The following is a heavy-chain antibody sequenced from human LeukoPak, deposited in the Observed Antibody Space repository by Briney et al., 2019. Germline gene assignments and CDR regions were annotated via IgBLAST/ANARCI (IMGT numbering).Heavy chain of an antibody. D-gene: IGHD4-17*01. CDR2: ISGSGYST. CDR3: ARAGGSTVSHSDY. Sequence: GGSLRLSCAASGFTFSSYAMSWVRQAPGEGLERVSAISGSGYSTYYADSVKGRFTISKDNAKNSLYLQMNSLRAEDTAVYYCARAGGSTVSHSDYWGQGTLVTVSS. CDR1: GFTFSSYA. J-gene: IGHJ4*02. V-gene: IGHV3-23*01.